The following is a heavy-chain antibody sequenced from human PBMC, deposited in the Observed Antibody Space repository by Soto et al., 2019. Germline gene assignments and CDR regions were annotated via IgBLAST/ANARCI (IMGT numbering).Heavy chain of an antibody. J-gene: IGHJ6*02. D-gene: IGHD3-10*01. CDR2: ISAYNGNT. Sequence: QVQLVQSGAEVKKPGASVKVSCKASGYTFTSYGISWVRQAPGQGLEWMGWISAYNGNTNYAQKLQGRVTMTTDTSTSPAYMELRSLRSDDTAVYYCARLLWFGELHLPYYYGMDVWGQGTTVTVSS. CDR1: GYTFTSYG. CDR3: ARLLWFGELHLPYYYGMDV. V-gene: IGHV1-18*01.